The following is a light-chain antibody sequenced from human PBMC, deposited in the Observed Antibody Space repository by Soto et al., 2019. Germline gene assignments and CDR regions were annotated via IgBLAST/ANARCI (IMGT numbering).Light chain of an antibody. CDR1: SSDVGAYNY. J-gene: IGLJ1*01. V-gene: IGLV2-8*01. Sequence: QSALTQPPSASGSPGQSVTISCTGTSSDVGAYNYVSWYQQLPGKAPKLIIYEVSKRPSGVTDRFSGSKSGNTASLTVSGLQAEDEADYDCTSYAGTYSFFYVFGTGTKLTVL. CDR2: EVS. CDR3: TSYAGTYSFFYV.